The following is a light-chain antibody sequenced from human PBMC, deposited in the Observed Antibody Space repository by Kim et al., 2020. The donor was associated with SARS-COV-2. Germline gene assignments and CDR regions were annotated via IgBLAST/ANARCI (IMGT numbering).Light chain of an antibody. J-gene: IGKJ4*01. CDR2: GAS. V-gene: IGKV3-15*01. Sequence: SPGERATLSCRASQSVRSYLAWYQQKPGQAPRLLIYGASTRATGTPARFSGSGSGTEFTLNISSLESEDFAVYYCQQHNNWPRLTFGGGTKVDIK. CDR3: QQHNNWPRLT. CDR1: QSVRSY.